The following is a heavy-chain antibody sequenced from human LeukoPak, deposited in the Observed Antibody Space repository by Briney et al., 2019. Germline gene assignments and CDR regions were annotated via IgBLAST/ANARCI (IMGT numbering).Heavy chain of an antibody. CDR3: AKEGRSLQTY. CDR1: GFMFSSNW. CDR2: IKEDGTET. Sequence: GGSLRLSCAASGFMFSSNWMSWVRLAPGKGLEWVANIKEDGTETYYVDSVKGRFTISRDNAKDSLYLQMNSLRVEDTAVYYCAKEGRSLQTYWGQGTLATVSS. V-gene: IGHV3-7*03. D-gene: IGHD5-24*01. J-gene: IGHJ4*02.